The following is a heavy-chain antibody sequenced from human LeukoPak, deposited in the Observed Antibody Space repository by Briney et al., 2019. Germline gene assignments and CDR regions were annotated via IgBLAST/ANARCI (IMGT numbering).Heavy chain of an antibody. CDR1: GGSISSSSYY. Sequence: PSETLSLTCTVSGGSISSSSYYWGWIRQPPGKGLEWIGSIYYSGSTYYNPSLKSRVTISVDTSKNQFFLKLSSVTAADTAVYYCARMGVGKYYYYYMDVWGKGTTVTVSS. J-gene: IGHJ6*03. D-gene: IGHD1-26*01. CDR2: IYYSGST. V-gene: IGHV4-39*01. CDR3: ARMGVGKYYYYYMDV.